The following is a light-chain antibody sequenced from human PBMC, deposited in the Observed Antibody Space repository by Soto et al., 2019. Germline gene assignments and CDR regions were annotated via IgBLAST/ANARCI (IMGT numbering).Light chain of an antibody. Sequence: ELVMTQSPATLPVSPGDRATLSCRASQSVSSNLAWYQQKPGQAPRLLIYGASTRATAIPARFSGSGSGTDLTITINSLQPEDFEVYYCQQYKNWPWTFGQGTKVDIK. V-gene: IGKV3-15*01. J-gene: IGKJ1*01. CDR2: GAS. CDR1: QSVSSN. CDR3: QQYKNWPWT.